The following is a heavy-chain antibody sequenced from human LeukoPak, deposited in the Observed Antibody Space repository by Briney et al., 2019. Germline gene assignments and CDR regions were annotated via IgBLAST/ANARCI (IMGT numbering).Heavy chain of an antibody. CDR3: ARVRGAVPRFDP. D-gene: IGHD6-19*01. J-gene: IGHJ5*02. V-gene: IGHV1-69*13. CDR2: IIPIFGTA. CDR1: GGTFSSYA. Sequence: SVKVSCKASGGTFSSYAISWVRQAPGQGLEWMGGIIPIFGTANYAQKFQGRVTITADESTSTAYMELRSLRSDDTAVYYCARVRGAVPRFDPWGQGTLVTVSS.